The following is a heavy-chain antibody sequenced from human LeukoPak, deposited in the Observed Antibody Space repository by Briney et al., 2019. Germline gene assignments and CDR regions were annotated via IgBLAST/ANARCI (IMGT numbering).Heavy chain of an antibody. CDR3: VRSNSGGTCVDY. CDR1: GFDFTTYN. V-gene: IGHV3-21*01. CDR2: ISSSSGRYM. D-gene: IGHD2-15*01. Sequence: GGSLRLSCAASGFDFTTYNMNWVRQAPGKGLEWNSSISSSSGRYMYYADSVKGRFTISRDNAKNSLYLQMNSLRAEDTAVYFCVRSNSGGTCVDYWGQGSLVTVSP. J-gene: IGHJ4*02.